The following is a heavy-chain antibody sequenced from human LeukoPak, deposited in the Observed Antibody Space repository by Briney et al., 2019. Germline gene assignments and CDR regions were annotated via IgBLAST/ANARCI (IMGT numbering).Heavy chain of an antibody. Sequence: GGSLRLSCAASGFTFSSYGMHWVRQAPGKGLEWVAFIRYDGSNKYYADSVKGRFTISRDNSKNTLYLQMNSMRAEDTAVYYCARDSGGWYYLKYWGQGTLVTVSS. J-gene: IGHJ4*02. CDR2: IRYDGSNK. D-gene: IGHD3-10*01. V-gene: IGHV3-33*04. CDR1: GFTFSSYG. CDR3: ARDSGGWYYLKY.